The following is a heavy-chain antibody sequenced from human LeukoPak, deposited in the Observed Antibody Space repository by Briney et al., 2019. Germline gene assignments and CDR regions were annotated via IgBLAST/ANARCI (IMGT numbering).Heavy chain of an antibody. J-gene: IGHJ6*03. CDR2: FDPHDDET. D-gene: IGHD3-3*01. V-gene: IGHV1-24*01. CDR1: GHTLTALP. Sequence: ASVKVSCKVSGHTLTALPMHWVRQAPGKGLEWMGSFDPHDDETIYARNFLGRVTMTEDTSTNTAFMELTDLRSEDTAVYYCAAFDDSWSGYFSSSPYSYYVDVWGGGTTVTVSS. CDR3: AAFDDSWSGYFSSSPYSYYVDV.